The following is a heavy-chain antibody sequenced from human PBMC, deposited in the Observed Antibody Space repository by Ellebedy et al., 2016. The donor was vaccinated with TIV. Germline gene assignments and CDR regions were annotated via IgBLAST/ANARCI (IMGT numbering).Heavy chain of an antibody. CDR3: ARDMVQGMVARYLWFDY. V-gene: IGHV1-18*01. CDR2: ISAYTGNT. J-gene: IGHJ4*02. D-gene: IGHD5-12*01. CDR1: GGIFRSYA. Sequence: ASVKVSCKASGGIFRSYAISWVRQAPGQGLEWMGWISAYTGNTNYAQKLQGRVTLTTDKSTSTAYMELRSLRSDDTAVYYCARDMVQGMVARYLWFDYWGQGTLVTVSS.